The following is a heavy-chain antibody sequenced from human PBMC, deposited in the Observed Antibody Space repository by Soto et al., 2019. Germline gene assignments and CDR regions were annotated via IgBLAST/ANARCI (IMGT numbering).Heavy chain of an antibody. CDR2: IYYSGST. Sequence: PSETLSLTCTVSGGSISSGGYYWSWIRQHPGKGLEWIGYIYYSGSTYYNPSLKSRVTISVDTSKNQFSLKLSSVTAADTAVYYCARVVGDYYDSSGYGDYYYGMDVWGQGTTVTVSS. CDR3: ARVVGDYYDSSGYGDYYYGMDV. D-gene: IGHD3-22*01. CDR1: GGSISSGGYY. V-gene: IGHV4-31*03. J-gene: IGHJ6*02.